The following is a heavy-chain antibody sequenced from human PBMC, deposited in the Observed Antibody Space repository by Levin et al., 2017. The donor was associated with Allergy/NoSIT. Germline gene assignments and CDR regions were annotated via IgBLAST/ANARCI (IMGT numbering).Heavy chain of an antibody. CDR3: AKAALVGATTYYFDY. J-gene: IGHJ4*02. V-gene: IGHV3-23*01. CDR2: ISGSGGST. D-gene: IGHD1-26*01. CDR1: GFTFSSYA. Sequence: GESLKISCAASGFTFSSYAMNWVRQAPGKGLEWVSTISGSGGSTYYADSVKGRFTISRDNSKNTLYLQMNSLRAEDTAVYYCAKAALVGATTYYFDYWGQGTLVTVSS.